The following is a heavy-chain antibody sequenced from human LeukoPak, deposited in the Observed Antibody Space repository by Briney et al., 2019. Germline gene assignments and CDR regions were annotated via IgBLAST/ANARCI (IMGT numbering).Heavy chain of an antibody. J-gene: IGHJ4*02. V-gene: IGHV3-20*04. D-gene: IGHD2-2*01. Sequence: GGSLRLSCAASGFTFDDYVLSWVRPAPGKGLEWVSGINWDGGSTGYADSVKGPFTISRDNAKNPLYLQMNSLRAEDTALYYCAREGSSTSSLFDYWGQGTLVTVSS. CDR1: GFTFDDYV. CDR3: AREGSSTSSLFDY. CDR2: INWDGGST.